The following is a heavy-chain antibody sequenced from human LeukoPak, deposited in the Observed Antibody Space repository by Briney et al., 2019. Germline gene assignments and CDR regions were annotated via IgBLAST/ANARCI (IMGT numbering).Heavy chain of an antibody. Sequence: PGGSLRLSCAASGFTFSSYAMSWVRQAPGKGLEWVSAISGSGGSTYYADSVKGRFTISRDNSKNTLYLQMNSLRAEDTAVYYCAKGPIRIVGATTFDYWGQGTLVTVSS. CDR2: ISGSGGST. CDR1: GFTFSSYA. CDR3: AKGPIRIVGATTFDY. V-gene: IGHV3-23*01. D-gene: IGHD1-26*01. J-gene: IGHJ4*02.